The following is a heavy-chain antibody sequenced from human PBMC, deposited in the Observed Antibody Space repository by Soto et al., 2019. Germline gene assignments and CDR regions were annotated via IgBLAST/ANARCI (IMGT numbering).Heavy chain of an antibody. D-gene: IGHD2-2*02. Sequence: GGSLRLSCAASGFTFDDYAMYWVRQVPGKGLEWVSGISWNSGRIGYADSVKGRFTISRDNAKNSLYLQMNSLKTEDTGVYYCTTWGPIQVTPTLDYWGQGTLVTVSS. CDR3: TTWGPIQVTPTLDY. J-gene: IGHJ4*02. CDR1: GFTFDDYA. V-gene: IGHV3-9*01. CDR2: ISWNSGRI.